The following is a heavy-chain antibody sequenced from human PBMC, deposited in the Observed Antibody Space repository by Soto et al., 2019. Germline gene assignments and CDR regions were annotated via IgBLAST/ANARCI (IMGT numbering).Heavy chain of an antibody. J-gene: IGHJ6*02. CDR1: GYTFTSYD. CDR2: MNPNSGNT. Sequence: GASVKVSCKASGYTFTSYDINWVRQATGQGLEWMGWMNPNSGNTGYAQKFQGRVTMTRNTSISTAYMELSSLRSEDTAVYYCARAYYDFWSGYYVRGVGPRGGMDVWGQGTTVTVSS. CDR3: ARAYYDFWSGYYVRGVGPRGGMDV. V-gene: IGHV1-8*01. D-gene: IGHD3-3*01.